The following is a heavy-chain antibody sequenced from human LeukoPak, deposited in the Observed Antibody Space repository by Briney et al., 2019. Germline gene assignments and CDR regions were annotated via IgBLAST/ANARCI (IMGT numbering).Heavy chain of an antibody. V-gene: IGHV3-23*01. J-gene: IGHJ4*02. CDR3: AKATGTLGN. CDR1: GFTFSNYA. Sequence: GGSLRLSCAASGFTFSNYAMSWVRQAPGKGLEWVSAISGSADSTYYADSVKGRFTISRDNSKNTLYLQMNSLTAEDTAIYYCAKATGTLGNWGQGTLVTVSS. CDR2: ISGSADST. D-gene: IGHD1-1*01.